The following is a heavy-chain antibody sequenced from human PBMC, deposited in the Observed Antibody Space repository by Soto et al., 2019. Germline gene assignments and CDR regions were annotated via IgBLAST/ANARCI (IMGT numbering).Heavy chain of an antibody. J-gene: IGHJ3*02. CDR3: ARDRDRVADI. CDR2: INAYNGNR. D-gene: IGHD2-15*01. CDR1: GYTFNTYG. Sequence: QVHLVQSGPEVKKPGASVKVSCKASGYTFNTYGITWVRQAPGQGLEWMAWINAYNGNRIYAQNCQGRVTVTTDTSASAAYMELMSPTSDATAVYFCARDRDRVADIGGLGTMVTVSS. V-gene: IGHV1-18*01.